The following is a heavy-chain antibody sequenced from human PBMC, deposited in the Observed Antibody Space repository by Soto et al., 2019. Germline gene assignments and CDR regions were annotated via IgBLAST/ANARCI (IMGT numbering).Heavy chain of an antibody. D-gene: IGHD2-2*01. CDR2: IYYSGST. J-gene: IGHJ6*02. V-gene: IGHV4-59*01. CDR3: ARDGCPRTSCEGDYYYYYGMDV. CDR1: GGSISSYY. Sequence: SETLSLTCTVSGGSISSYYWSWIRQPPGKGLEWIGYIYYSGSTNYNPSLKSRVTISVDTSKNQFSLKLSSVTAADTAVYYCARDGCPRTSCEGDYYYYYGMDVWGQGTTVTVSS.